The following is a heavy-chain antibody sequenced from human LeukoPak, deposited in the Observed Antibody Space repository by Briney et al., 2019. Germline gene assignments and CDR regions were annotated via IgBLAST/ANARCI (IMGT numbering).Heavy chain of an antibody. D-gene: IGHD6-13*01. CDR3: AKARIAAGIFDY. Sequence: PGGSLRLSCAASGFTFSSYGMHWVRQAPGKGLDWVAVISYDGSNKYYADSVKGRFTISRDNSKNTLYLQMNSLRAEDTAVYYCAKARIAAGIFDYWGQGTLVTVSS. CDR2: ISYDGSNK. V-gene: IGHV3-30*18. CDR1: GFTFSSYG. J-gene: IGHJ4*02.